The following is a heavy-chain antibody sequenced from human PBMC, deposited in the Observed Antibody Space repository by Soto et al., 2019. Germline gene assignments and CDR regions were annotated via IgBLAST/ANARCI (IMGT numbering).Heavy chain of an antibody. V-gene: IGHV1-69*08. D-gene: IGHD3-10*02. Sequence: QVQLLQSGAEVKKPGSSVKVSCHASGDTFTTHTITWVRQAPGQGLEWVGRIIPLLGLTDYEQKFQGRVVITADKSTSTTYMVLSRLSFEDTALYYGARDQYCNVPTCFGYPEIWGTGTSVTVSS. J-gene: IGHJ6*03. CDR3: ARDQYCNVPTCFGYPEI. CDR2: IIPLLGLT. CDR1: GDTFTTHT.